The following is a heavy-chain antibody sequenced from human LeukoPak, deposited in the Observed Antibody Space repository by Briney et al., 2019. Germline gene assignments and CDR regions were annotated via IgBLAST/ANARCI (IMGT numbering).Heavy chain of an antibody. CDR2: INHSGST. D-gene: IGHD3-22*01. J-gene: IGHJ4*02. CDR1: GGSFTVYH. CDR3: ARVGYYDSSGPRLDY. V-gene: IGHV4-34*01. Sequence: SETLSLTCAVYGGSFTVYHWSWIRQPPGKGLEWIGEINHSGSTNYNPSLKSRVTISVDKSKNQFSLKLSSVTAADTAVYYCARVGYYDSSGPRLDYWGQGTLVTVSS.